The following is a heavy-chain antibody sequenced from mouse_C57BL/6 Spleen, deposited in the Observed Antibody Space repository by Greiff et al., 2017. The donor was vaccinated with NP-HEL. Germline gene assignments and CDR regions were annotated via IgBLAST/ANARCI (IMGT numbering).Heavy chain of an antibody. CDR1: GFTFSDYG. CDR2: ISSGSSTI. J-gene: IGHJ2*01. CDR3: ARYYDYDYYFDY. D-gene: IGHD2-4*01. V-gene: IGHV5-17*01. Sequence: EVKLMESGGGLVKPGGSLKLSCAASGFTFSDYGMHWVRQAPEKGLEWVAYISSGSSTIYYADTVKGRFTISRDNAKNTLFLQMTSLRSEDTAMYYCARYYDYDYYFDYWGQGTTLTVSS.